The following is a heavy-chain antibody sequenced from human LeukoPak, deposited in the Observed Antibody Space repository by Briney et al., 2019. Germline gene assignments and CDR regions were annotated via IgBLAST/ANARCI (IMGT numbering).Heavy chain of an antibody. Sequence: ASVKVSCKASGYTFTGYYMHWVRQAPGQGLEWMGRINPNSGGTNYAQKFQGRVTMTRDTSISTAYMELSRLRSDDTAVYYCARGGRDILTGHYTDFYYGMDVWGQGTTVTVSS. CDR1: GYTFTGYY. D-gene: IGHD3-9*01. CDR2: INPNSGGT. V-gene: IGHV1-2*06. J-gene: IGHJ6*02. CDR3: ARGGRDILTGHYTDFYYGMDV.